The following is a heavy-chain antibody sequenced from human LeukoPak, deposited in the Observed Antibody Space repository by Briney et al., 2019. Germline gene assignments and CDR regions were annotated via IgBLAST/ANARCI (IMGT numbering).Heavy chain of an antibody. CDR3: ARGGNGWYFDY. Sequence: AGTLRLTCAASGWTFSAYDWNWIRQAPGKGLEWMREMTDGGLNEYYADSVKGRFTISRDNSKNTLYLQMNRLRAEDTAIYYCARGGNGWYFDYWGQGTLVTVSS. CDR1: GWTFSAYD. CDR2: MTDGGLNE. V-gene: IGHV3-30*03. D-gene: IGHD6-19*01. J-gene: IGHJ4*02.